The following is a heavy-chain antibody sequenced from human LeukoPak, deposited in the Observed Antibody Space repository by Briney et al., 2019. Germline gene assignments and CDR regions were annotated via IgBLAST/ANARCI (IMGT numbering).Heavy chain of an antibody. CDR2: ISAYNGNT. D-gene: IGHD6-6*01. CDR3: ARDESVEYDAFDI. V-gene: IGHV1-18*04. J-gene: IGHJ3*02. Sequence: ASVKVSCKASGYTFTSYGISWVRQAPGHGLEWMGWISAYNGNTNYAQKLQGRVTMTTDTSTSTAYMELRSLRADDTAVYYCARDESVEYDAFDIWGQGTMVTVSS. CDR1: GYTFTSYG.